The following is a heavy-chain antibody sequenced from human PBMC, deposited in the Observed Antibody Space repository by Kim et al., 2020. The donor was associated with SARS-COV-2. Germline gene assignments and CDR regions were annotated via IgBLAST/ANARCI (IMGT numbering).Heavy chain of an antibody. CDR2: IRSSSSYI. CDR3: ARGRYGDYVDY. D-gene: IGHD1-1*01. V-gene: IGHV3-21*01. J-gene: IGHJ4*02. Sequence: GGSLRLSCAASGFTFSSYSMNWVRQAPGKGLEWVSSIRSSSSYIFYADSVKGRFIISRDNAKNSLYLQMNSLRAEDTAVYYCARGRYGDYVDYWGQGTLV. CDR1: GFTFSSYS.